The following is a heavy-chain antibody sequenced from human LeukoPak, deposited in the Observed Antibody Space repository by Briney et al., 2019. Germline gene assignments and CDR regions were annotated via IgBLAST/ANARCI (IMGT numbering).Heavy chain of an antibody. Sequence: SETLSLTCTVSGGSISSYYWSWIRQPPGKGLEWIGYIYYSGSTNYNPSLKSRVAISVDTPKNQFSLKLSSVTAADTAVYYCSRVIGSSWYNWFDPWGQGTLVTFSS. CDR3: SRVIGSSWYNWFDP. V-gene: IGHV4-59*01. CDR2: IYYSGST. D-gene: IGHD6-13*01. J-gene: IGHJ5*02. CDR1: GGSISSYY.